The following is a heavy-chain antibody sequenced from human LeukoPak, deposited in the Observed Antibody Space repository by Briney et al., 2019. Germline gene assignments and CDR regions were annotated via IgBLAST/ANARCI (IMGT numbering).Heavy chain of an antibody. CDR3: ARDSRGPDY. CDR2: ISSSGSTI. V-gene: IGHV3-48*03. CDR1: GFTFSSYE. J-gene: IGHJ4*02. Sequence: PGGSLRLSCAASGFTFSSYEMNWVRQAPGKGLEWVSYISSSGSTIYYADSVKGRFTISRDNSKNTLYLQMTGLRVEDTAVYYCARDSRGPDYWGQGALVTVSS. D-gene: IGHD3-22*01.